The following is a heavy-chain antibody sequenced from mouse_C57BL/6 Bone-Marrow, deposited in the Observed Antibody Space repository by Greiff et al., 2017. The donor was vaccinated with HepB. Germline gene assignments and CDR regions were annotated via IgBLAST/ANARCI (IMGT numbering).Heavy chain of an antibody. V-gene: IGHV1-55*01. D-gene: IGHD2-2*01. CDR1: GYTFTSYW. CDR2: IYPGSGST. J-gene: IGHJ2*01. Sequence: LVESGAELVKPGASVKMSCKASGYTFTSYWITWVKQRPGQGLEWIGDIYPGSGSTNYNEKFKSKATLTVDTSSSTAYMQLSSLTSEDSAVYYCARSMVMYFDYWGQGTTLTVSS. CDR3: ARSMVMYFDY.